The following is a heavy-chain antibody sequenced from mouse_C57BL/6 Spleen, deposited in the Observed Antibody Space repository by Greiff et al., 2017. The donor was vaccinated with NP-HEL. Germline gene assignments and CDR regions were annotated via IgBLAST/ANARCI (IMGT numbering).Heavy chain of an antibody. CDR2: IYPGDGDT. D-gene: IGHD3-3*01. CDR1: GYAFSSSW. CDR3: ARWDSYAYAMDY. J-gene: IGHJ4*01. V-gene: IGHV1-82*01. Sequence: QVQLQQSGPELVKPGASVKISCKASGYAFSSSWMNWVKQRPGKGLEWIRRIYPGDGDTNYNGTFKGKATLTADKSSSTAYMQLSSLTSEDSAVYFCARWDSYAYAMDYWGQGTSVTVSS.